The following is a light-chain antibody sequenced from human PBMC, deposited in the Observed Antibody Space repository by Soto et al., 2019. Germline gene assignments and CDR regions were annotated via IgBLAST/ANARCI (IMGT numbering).Light chain of an antibody. CDR1: SSDVGGYTY. CDR2: EVS. Sequence: QSALTQPASVSGSPGQSITISCTGTSSDVGGYTYVSWYQQHPGKAPKLMIYEVSNRPSGVSNRSSGSKSGNTASLTISGLQAEDEVDYSCSSYTIRGTLAVVFGGGTKVTVL. J-gene: IGLJ2*01. CDR3: SSYTIRGTLAVV. V-gene: IGLV2-14*01.